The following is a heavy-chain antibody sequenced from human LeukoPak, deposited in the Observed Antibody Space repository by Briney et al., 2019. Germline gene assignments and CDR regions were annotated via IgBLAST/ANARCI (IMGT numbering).Heavy chain of an antibody. J-gene: IGHJ4*02. Sequence: GASVKVSCKASGYTFTGYYMHWVRQAPGQGLEWMGWINPNSGGTNYAQKFQGRVTMTRDTSISTAYMALSRLRSDDTAVYYCAREVVVVAGTDYWGQGTLVTVSS. V-gene: IGHV1-2*02. CDR3: AREVVVVAGTDY. CDR1: GYTFTGYY. CDR2: INPNSGGT. D-gene: IGHD2-15*01.